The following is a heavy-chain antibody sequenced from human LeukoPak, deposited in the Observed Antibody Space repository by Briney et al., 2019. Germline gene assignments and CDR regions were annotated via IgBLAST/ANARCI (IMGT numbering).Heavy chain of an antibody. V-gene: IGHV3-23*01. CDR1: GFTFSSYA. Sequence: GGSLRLPCAASGFTFSSYAMNWVRQAPGKGLEWVSTVSITGGSTYYADSVKGRFTISRDNSNNMLYLQINSLRAEDTALYYCAKGGSSWSRNWFDPWGQGTLVTVSS. CDR2: VSITGGST. D-gene: IGHD6-13*01. J-gene: IGHJ5*02. CDR3: AKGGSSWSRNWFDP.